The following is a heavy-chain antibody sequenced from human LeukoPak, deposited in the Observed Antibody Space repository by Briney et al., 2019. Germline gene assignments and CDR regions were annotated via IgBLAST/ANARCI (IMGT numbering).Heavy chain of an antibody. Sequence: SETLSLTCTVSGGSISSGDYYWSWIRQPPGRGLEWIEYIYNNGRTYYNPSLKSRVTISVDTSKNQFSLKLSSVTAADTAVYYCNYYGSGSYYRGVLDAFDIWGQGTMVTVSS. V-gene: IGHV4-30-4*01. CDR2: IYNNGRT. J-gene: IGHJ3*02. D-gene: IGHD3-10*01. CDR3: NYYGSGSYYRGVLDAFDI. CDR1: GGSISSGDYY.